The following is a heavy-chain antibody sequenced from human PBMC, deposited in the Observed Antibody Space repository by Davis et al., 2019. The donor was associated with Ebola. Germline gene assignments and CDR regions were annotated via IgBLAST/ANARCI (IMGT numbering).Heavy chain of an antibody. J-gene: IGHJ6*02. Sequence: ASVKVSCKASGYTFTGYYMHWVRQAPGQGLEWMGWINPNSGGTNYAQKFQGRVTMTRDTSISTAYMELSRLRSDDTAVYYCARDQVAAHYYYGMDVWGQGTTVTVSS. CDR1: GYTFTGYY. V-gene: IGHV1-2*02. CDR2: INPNSGGT. D-gene: IGHD6-6*01. CDR3: ARDQVAAHYYYGMDV.